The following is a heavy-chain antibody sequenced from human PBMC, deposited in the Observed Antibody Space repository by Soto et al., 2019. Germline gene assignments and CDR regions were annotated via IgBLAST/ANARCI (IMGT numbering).Heavy chain of an antibody. CDR3: TADVTGEGVGEFDY. V-gene: IGHV3-15*01. D-gene: IGHD3-16*01. CDR2: IKSGGTT. J-gene: IGHJ4*02. CDR1: GFTFSGAW. Sequence: EVQLVESGGGFVKPGGSLRLSCAASGFTFSGAWMSWVRQAPGKGLEWAGRIKSGGTTEYAAPVRDRFTISRDDSNNTVYLEMNNMKTEDTAVYHCTADVTGEGVGEFDYWGQGTLVTVSS.